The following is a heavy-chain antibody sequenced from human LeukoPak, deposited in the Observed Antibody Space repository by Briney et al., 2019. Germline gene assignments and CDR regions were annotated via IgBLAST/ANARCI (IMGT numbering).Heavy chain of an antibody. CDR2: VWYDGSNQ. CDR3: AKARGIAVADWGAFDI. V-gene: IGHV3-33*06. Sequence: GSSLRLSCAASGFPFSGSGMHWVRQAPGKGLEWVAIVWYDGSNQYYADSMKGRFTISRDNSKNTLYLQMNSLRAEDTAVYYCAKARGIAVADWGAFDIWGQGTLVTVSS. CDR1: GFPFSGSG. D-gene: IGHD6-19*01. J-gene: IGHJ3*02.